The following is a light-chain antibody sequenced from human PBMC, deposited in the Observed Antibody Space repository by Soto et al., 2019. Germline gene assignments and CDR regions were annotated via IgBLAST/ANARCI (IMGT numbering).Light chain of an antibody. J-gene: IGLJ2*01. CDR2: EDD. CDR1: SGSIGSNS. CDR3: QSNDTNTVV. Sequence: NFMLTQPHSVSESPGKTVTISCTRSSGSIGSNSVQWYRQRPGSAPTIVIYEDDQRPSGVPNRFAGSIDRSSNSASLTISGLQTEDEADYYCQSNDTNTVVFGGGTKVTVL. V-gene: IGLV6-57*04.